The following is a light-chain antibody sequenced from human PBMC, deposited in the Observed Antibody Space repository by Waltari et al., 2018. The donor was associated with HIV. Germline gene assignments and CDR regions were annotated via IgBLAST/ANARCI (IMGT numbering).Light chain of an antibody. CDR1: TYDFGPYGF. Sequence: QSTLTQPASVSGSPGQSVTLSCTGTTYDFGPYGFLSWYQQLPRSAPKVIIYEVSIRPSGVSHRFAGTRSRNPASLTISGLQAEDEAIYYCSTHTANHTLGFGGGTKLTVL. CDR2: EVS. CDR3: STHTANHTLG. V-gene: IGLV2-14*03. J-gene: IGLJ3*02.